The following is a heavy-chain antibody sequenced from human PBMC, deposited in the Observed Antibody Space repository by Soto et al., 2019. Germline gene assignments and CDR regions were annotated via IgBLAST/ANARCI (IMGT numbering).Heavy chain of an antibody. J-gene: IGHJ4*02. CDR3: ARAPATRPYCTNGVWYTRSHYFDY. D-gene: IGHD2-8*01. V-gene: IGHV1-3*01. CDR2: IDAGNGNT. Sequence: ASVKVSCKASGYTFTSYAMHWVRQAPGQRLEWMGWIDAGNGNTKYSQKFQGRVTITRDTSASTAYMELSSLRSEDTAVYYCARAPATRPYCTNGVWYTRSHYFDYWGQGTLVTVSS. CDR1: GYTFTSYA.